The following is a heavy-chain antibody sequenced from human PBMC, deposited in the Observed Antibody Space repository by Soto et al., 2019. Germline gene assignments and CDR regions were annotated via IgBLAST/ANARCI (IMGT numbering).Heavy chain of an antibody. J-gene: IGHJ3*02. V-gene: IGHV3-23*01. D-gene: IGHD3-9*01. CDR2: ISGSGGST. CDR3: AKDNYDILTGYYDAFDI. CDR1: GFTFSSYA. Sequence: GGSLRLSCAASGFTFSSYAMSWVRQAPGKGLEWVSAISGSGGSTYYADSVKGRFTISRDNSKNTLYLQMNSLRAEDTAVYYCAKDNYDILTGYYDAFDIWGQGTMVTVS.